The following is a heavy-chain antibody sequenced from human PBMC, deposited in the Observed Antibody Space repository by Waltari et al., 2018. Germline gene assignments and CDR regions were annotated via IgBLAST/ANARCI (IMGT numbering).Heavy chain of an antibody. V-gene: IGHV4-38-2*01. D-gene: IGHD6-25*01. Sequence: QVQLQESGPGLVKPSETLSLTCGVAGYSLSRGYYWGWIRQPPGKGLEWIGSIYHSGSTYYNPSLKSRVTISVDTSKNQFSLKVRSVTAADTAVYYCASGSPAADYWGQGILVTVSS. CDR2: IYHSGST. CDR3: ASGSPAADY. J-gene: IGHJ4*02. CDR1: GYSLSRGYY.